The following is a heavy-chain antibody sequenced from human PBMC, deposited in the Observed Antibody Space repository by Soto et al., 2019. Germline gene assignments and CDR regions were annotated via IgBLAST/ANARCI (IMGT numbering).Heavy chain of an antibody. V-gene: IGHV3-30-3*01. Sequence: PGGSLRLSCAASGFTFSSYAMHWVRQAPGKGLEWVAVISYDGSNKYYADSVKGRFTISRDNSKNTLYLQMNSLRAEDTAVYYCARDYYDSSGYGGGFDYWGQGTLVTVSS. CDR3: ARDYYDSSGYGGGFDY. D-gene: IGHD3-22*01. CDR2: ISYDGSNK. J-gene: IGHJ4*02. CDR1: GFTFSSYA.